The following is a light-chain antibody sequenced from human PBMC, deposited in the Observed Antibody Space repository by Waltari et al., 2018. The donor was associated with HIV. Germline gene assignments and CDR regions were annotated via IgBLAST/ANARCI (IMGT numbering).Light chain of an antibody. J-gene: IGLJ2*01. CDR2: SNF. V-gene: IGLV1-47*02. CDR3: AAWDASLGGVV. Sequence: QSVLTQPPSASGTPGQRVAISCSGSSSNIGRYFVYWYQQLPGTAPKLLIFSNFQRPSGVPDLFSCSKSGTSASLAISGLRSEDEADYYCAAWDASLGGVVFGGGTTLTVL. CDR1: SSNIGRYF.